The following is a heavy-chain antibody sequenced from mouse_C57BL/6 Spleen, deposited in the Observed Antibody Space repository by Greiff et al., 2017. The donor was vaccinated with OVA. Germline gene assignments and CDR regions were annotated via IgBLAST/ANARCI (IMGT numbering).Heavy chain of an antibody. V-gene: IGHV1-52*01. CDR2: IDPSDSET. Sequence: VQLQQPGAELVRPGSSVKLSCKASGYTFTSYWMHWVKQRPIQGLEWIGNIDPSDSETHYNQKFKDKATLTVDKSSSTAYRQLSSLTSEDSAVYYCARTYYYGSSHAMDYWGKGTSVTVSS. CDR3: ARTYYYGSSHAMDY. D-gene: IGHD1-1*01. J-gene: IGHJ4*01. CDR1: GYTFTSYW.